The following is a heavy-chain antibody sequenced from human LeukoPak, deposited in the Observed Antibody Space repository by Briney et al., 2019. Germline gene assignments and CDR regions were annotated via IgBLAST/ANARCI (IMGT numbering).Heavy chain of an antibody. CDR2: ISSNGGSS. D-gene: IGHD1-1*01. V-gene: IGHV3-64D*09. J-gene: IGHJ4*02. Sequence: GGSLRLSCSASGFTFSAYAMYWVRQAPGKGLEYVSGISSNGGSSFYADSVKGRFTISRDNSKNTLYLQMSSLRAEDTAVFYCVKITSVTGGDCWGQGTRLTVSS. CDR3: VKITSVTGGDC. CDR1: GFTFSAYA.